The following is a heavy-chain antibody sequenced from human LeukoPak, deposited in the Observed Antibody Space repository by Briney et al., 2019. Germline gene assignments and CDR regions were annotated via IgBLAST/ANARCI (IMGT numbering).Heavy chain of an antibody. CDR1: GFTFSSYG. D-gene: IGHD6-13*01. CDR2: IRYDGSNK. J-gene: IGHJ4*02. Sequence: GGSLRLSCAASGFTFSSYGMHWVRQAPGKGLEWVAFIRYDGSNKYYADSVKGRFTISRDNSKNTLYLQMNSLRAEDTAVYYCARDLEIAAGPLDYWGQGTLVTVSS. CDR3: ARDLEIAAGPLDY. V-gene: IGHV3-30*02.